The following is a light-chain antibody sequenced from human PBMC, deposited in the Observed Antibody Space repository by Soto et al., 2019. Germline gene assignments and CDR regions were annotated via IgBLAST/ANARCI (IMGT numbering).Light chain of an antibody. Sequence: QSVLTQPASVSGSPGQSITISCTGTSSDVGACSYVSWYQQHAGKAPKLMIFEISDRPSEVSNRFSGSKSGNTASLTTSGLQAEDEADYYCCSYTPSNTLVFGGGTKLPS. CDR1: SSDVGACSY. CDR2: EIS. J-gene: IGLJ2*01. V-gene: IGLV2-14*01. CDR3: CSYTPSNTLV.